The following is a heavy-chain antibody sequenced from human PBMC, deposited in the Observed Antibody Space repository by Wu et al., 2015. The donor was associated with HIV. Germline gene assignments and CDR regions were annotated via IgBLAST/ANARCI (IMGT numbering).Heavy chain of an antibody. CDR3: XTSRRGTYSFNDAFDM. V-gene: IGHV1-24*01. J-gene: IGHJ3*02. Sequence: QVQVEQSGAEVKKPGASVKVSCKVSGYTLTELSIHWVRQAPGKGLEWMGGFDPEDGEMIYAQNFQGRVTMTEDTSTDTAYMELGSLRSEDTAVYYCXTSRRGTYSFNDAFDMWAKDMVTVSS. D-gene: IGHD1-26*01. CDR1: GYTLTELS. CDR2: FDPEDGEM.